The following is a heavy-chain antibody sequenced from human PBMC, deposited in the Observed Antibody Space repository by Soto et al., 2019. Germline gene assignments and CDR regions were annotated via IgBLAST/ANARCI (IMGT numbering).Heavy chain of an antibody. J-gene: IGHJ6*03. Sequence: GGSLRLSCAASGFTFSSYAMSWVRQAPGKGLEWVSAISGSGGSTYYADSVKGRFTISRDNSKNTLHLQMNSLRAEDTAVYYCVKDTGGTIFGVVIGAYYMDVWGKGTTVTVSS. CDR3: VKDTGGTIFGVVIGAYYMDV. D-gene: IGHD3-3*01. V-gene: IGHV3-23*01. CDR1: GFTFSSYA. CDR2: ISGSGGST.